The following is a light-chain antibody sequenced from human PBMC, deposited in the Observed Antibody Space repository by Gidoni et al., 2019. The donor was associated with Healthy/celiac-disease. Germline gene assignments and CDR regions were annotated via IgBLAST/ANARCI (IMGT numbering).Light chain of an antibody. CDR3: QQSYSTPCS. CDR1: QSISSY. J-gene: IGKJ2*04. Sequence: DIQMTQSPSSLSASVGDRVTITCRASQSISSYLNWYQQKPGKAPKLLIYAASSLQSGVPSRFSCRGSGTDFTLTISSLQPEDFATYYCQQSYSTPCSFGQGTKLEIK. CDR2: AAS. V-gene: IGKV1-39*01.